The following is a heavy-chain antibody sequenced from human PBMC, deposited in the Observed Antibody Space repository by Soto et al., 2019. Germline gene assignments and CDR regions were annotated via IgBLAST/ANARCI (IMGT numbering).Heavy chain of an antibody. Sequence: GGSLRLSCAASGFTFSSYAMSWVRQAPGKGLEWVSAISGSGGSTYYADSVKGRFTISRDNSKNTLYLQMNSLRAEDTAVYYCAKETRPVRITIFGVVSVWGQGTLVTVSS. CDR1: GFTFSSYA. V-gene: IGHV3-23*01. CDR2: ISGSGGST. CDR3: AKETRPVRITIFGVVSV. D-gene: IGHD3-3*01. J-gene: IGHJ4*02.